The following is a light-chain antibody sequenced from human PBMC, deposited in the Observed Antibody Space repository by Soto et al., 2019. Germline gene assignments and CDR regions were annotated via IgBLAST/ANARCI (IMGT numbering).Light chain of an antibody. Sequence: EIVLTHSPATLSSFPGERVTISCRASQTLSNRLAWYQHKPGQAPRLRIYVTSNRATGIPARFSGSGSGTDYTLTISSLEPEDSAVCYCHQRQSWPRTFGQGAKVDIK. V-gene: IGKV3-11*01. CDR2: VTS. J-gene: IGKJ1*01. CDR1: QTLSNR. CDR3: HQRQSWPRT.